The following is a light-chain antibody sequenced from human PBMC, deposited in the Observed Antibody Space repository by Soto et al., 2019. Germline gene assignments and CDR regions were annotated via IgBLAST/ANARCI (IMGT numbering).Light chain of an antibody. Sequence: QPVLTQSPSASASLGASVKITCTLSSGPSNYGIAWHQQQPGKGPRYLLKINSDGSHSKGDGIPDRFSGSSSGAERYLTISSLQSEDEAYYYCQTGGDGIQVFGGGTKLTVL. CDR1: SGPSNYG. CDR3: QTGGDGIQV. V-gene: IGLV4-69*01. CDR2: INSDGSH. J-gene: IGLJ3*02.